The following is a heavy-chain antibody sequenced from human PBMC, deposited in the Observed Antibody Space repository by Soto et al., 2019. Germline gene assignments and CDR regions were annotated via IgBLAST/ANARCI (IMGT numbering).Heavy chain of an antibody. Sequence: EVQLVESGGGLVQPGRSLRLSCAASGFTFDDYAMHWVRQAPGKGLEWVSGISWNGANIGYVDSVRGRFTISRDNAKNSLYLQMNNLRPEDTALYYCAKDVGRQWIDSGLDYWGQGTRVTVSS. D-gene: IGHD3-10*01. J-gene: IGHJ4*02. V-gene: IGHV3-9*01. CDR1: GFTFDDYA. CDR3: AKDVGRQWIDSGLDY. CDR2: ISWNGANI.